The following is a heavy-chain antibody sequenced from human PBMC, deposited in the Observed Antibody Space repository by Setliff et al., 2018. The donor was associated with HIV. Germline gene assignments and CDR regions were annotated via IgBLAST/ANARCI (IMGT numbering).Heavy chain of an antibody. CDR2: IGTGGDT. CDR3: TRELNGHTSSHYYFGLDV. Sequence: PGGSLRLSCATSGFAFSDYDFHWVRQVTGEGLEWVPAIGTGGDTYYADSVKGRFTISRENAKNSLYLQMNNVRAGDTAVYYCTRELNGHTSSHYYFGLDVWGQGTTVTVSS. CDR1: GFAFSDYD. V-gene: IGHV3-13*01. D-gene: IGHD6-6*01. J-gene: IGHJ6*02.